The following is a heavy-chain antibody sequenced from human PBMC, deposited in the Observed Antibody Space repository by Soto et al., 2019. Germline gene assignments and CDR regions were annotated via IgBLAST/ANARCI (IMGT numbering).Heavy chain of an antibody. CDR3: DGSDKRVAATTDYYYMDV. CDR2: INPSGGST. CDR1: GYTFTSYY. V-gene: IGHV1-46*01. D-gene: IGHD2-15*01. Sequence: GASVKVSCKASGYTFTSYYMHWVRQAPGQGLEWMGIINPSGGSTSYAQKFQGRVTMTRDTSTSTVYMELSSLRSEDTAVYYCDGSDKRVAATTDYYYMDVWGKGTTVTVSS. J-gene: IGHJ6*03.